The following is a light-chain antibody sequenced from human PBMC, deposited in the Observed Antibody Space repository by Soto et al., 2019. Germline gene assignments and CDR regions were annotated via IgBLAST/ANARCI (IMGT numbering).Light chain of an antibody. CDR3: QQYNNWPRT. Sequence: EIVFTQSPCTLSLSPGERATLPCRASQSVSSSYLAWYQQKPGQAPRLLIYGASSRATGIPDRFSGSGSGTDFTLTISSLQSEDFAIYYCQQYNNWPRTFGQGTKVDIK. J-gene: IGKJ1*01. CDR2: GAS. V-gene: IGKV3-20*01. CDR1: QSVSSSY.